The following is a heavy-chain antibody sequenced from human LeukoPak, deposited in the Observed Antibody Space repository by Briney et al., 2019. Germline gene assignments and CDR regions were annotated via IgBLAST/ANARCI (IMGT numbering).Heavy chain of an antibody. V-gene: IGHV1-69*13. Sequence: SVKVSCKASGGTFSSYAISWVRQAPGQGLEWMGGIIPIFGTANYAQKFQGRVTITADESTSTAYMELSSLRSEDTAVYYCARERGEGIYYDSSGPFDYWGQGTLVTVSS. CDR1: GGTFSSYA. CDR2: IIPIFGTA. J-gene: IGHJ4*02. D-gene: IGHD3-22*01. CDR3: ARERGEGIYYDSSGPFDY.